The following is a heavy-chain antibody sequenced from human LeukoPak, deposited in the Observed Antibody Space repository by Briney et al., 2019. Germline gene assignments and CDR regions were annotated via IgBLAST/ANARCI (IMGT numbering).Heavy chain of an antibody. CDR1: GGTFSSYA. D-gene: IGHD3-9*01. J-gene: IGHJ6*02. Sequence: SVKVSCKASGGTFSSYAISWVRQAPGQGLEWMGGIIPIFGTANYAQKFQGRVTITADESTSTAYMELSSLRSEDTAVYYCARGATGPNYYYYYGMDVWGQGTTVTVSS. CDR3: ARGATGPNYYYYYGMDV. V-gene: IGHV1-69*13. CDR2: IIPIFGTA.